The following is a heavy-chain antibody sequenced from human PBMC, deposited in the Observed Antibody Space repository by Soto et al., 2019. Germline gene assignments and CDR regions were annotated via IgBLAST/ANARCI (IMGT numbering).Heavy chain of an antibody. CDR1: GGSISSSSYY. CDR2: IYYSGST. CDR3: ARIPTGERGLNFDY. Sequence: SETLSLTCTVSGGSISSSSYYWGWIRQPPGKGLEWIGSIYYSGSTYYNPSLKSRVTISVDTSKNQFSLKLSSVTAADTAVYYCARIPTGERGLNFDYWGQGTLVTVSS. V-gene: IGHV4-39*07. D-gene: IGHD7-27*01. J-gene: IGHJ4*02.